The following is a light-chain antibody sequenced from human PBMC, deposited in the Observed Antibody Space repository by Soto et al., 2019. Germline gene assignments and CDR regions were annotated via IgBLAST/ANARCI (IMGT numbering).Light chain of an antibody. CDR3: QQYGSSGT. Sequence: EIVLTQSPAILSLSPGDTATLSCRASQTVSNYLTWYQQKPGQAPRLLIYGASNRATGIPDRFSGSGSGTDFTLTISRLEPEDFAVYYCQQYGSSGTFGQGTKVDIK. V-gene: IGKV3-20*01. J-gene: IGKJ1*01. CDR1: QTVSNY. CDR2: GAS.